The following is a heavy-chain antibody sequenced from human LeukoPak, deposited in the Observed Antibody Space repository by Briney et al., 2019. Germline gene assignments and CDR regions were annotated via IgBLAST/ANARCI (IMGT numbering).Heavy chain of an antibody. CDR2: INPKNGDT. CDR1: GYTFIDYY. V-gene: IGHV1-2*02. J-gene: IGHJ5*02. Sequence: GASVMVSCKASGYTFIDYYIHWVRQAPGQGLEWMGWINPKNGDTNYAQKFQDRVTMTRDTSTSTGYMELRSLRSEDTAVYYCARDGANWGKTSWFDPWGQGTLVTVSS. CDR3: ARDGANWGKTSWFDP. D-gene: IGHD7-27*01.